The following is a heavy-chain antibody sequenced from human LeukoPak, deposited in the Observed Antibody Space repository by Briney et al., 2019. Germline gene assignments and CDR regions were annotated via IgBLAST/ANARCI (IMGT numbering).Heavy chain of an antibody. CDR3: ARRATTERGHSYGLDY. CDR2: ISTSSSYI. CDR1: GFTFSSYS. V-gene: IGHV3-21*01. J-gene: IGHJ4*02. D-gene: IGHD5-18*01. Sequence: PGGSLRLSCAASGFTFSSYSMNWVRQAPGKGLEWVSSISTSSSYIYYADSVKGRFTISRDNAKNSLYLQMNSLRAEDTAMYFCARRATTERGHSYGLDYWGQGILVTVSS.